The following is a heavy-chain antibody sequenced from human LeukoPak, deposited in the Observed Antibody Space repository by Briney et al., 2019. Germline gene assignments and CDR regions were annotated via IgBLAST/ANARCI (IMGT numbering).Heavy chain of an antibody. CDR3: AKPYDSSGYLDAFDI. D-gene: IGHD3-22*01. CDR2: IRYDGSDK. Sequence: GGSLRLSCAASGFTFSRYGFHWVRQAPGRGLEWVAFIRYDGSDKFYADSVKGRFTISRDNSKKTLYLQMNSLRAEDTAVYYCAKPYDSSGYLDAFDIWGQGTMVTVSS. J-gene: IGHJ3*02. V-gene: IGHV3-30*02. CDR1: GFTFSRYG.